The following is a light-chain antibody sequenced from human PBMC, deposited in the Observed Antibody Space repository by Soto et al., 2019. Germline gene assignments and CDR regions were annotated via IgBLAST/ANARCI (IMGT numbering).Light chain of an antibody. V-gene: IGLV2-14*01. CDR1: SRDVCGYNY. CDR3: TSYTTSSIVA. J-gene: IGLJ2*01. Sequence: QSALTQPASVSGSLGQSISISCTGTSRDVCGYNYVSWYQQHPGKAPKLMIYEVSNRPSGVSNRISGSKSGNTASLTISGLQAEDEADYYCTSYTTSSIVAFGGGTKVTVL. CDR2: EVS.